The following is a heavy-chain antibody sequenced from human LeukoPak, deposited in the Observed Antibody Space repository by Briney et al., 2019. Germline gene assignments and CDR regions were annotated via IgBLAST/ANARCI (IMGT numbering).Heavy chain of an antibody. CDR1: GFTFSIYW. CDR2: INPGGSSI. V-gene: IGHV3-74*01. Sequence: GRSLRPSCAAPGFTFSIYWIHLVPQVPGKGLVWVARINPGGSSITYADSVKGRFTISRDNAKNTLYLQMDSLRAEDTGVYYCARSNQADDYWGQGTLVTVSS. J-gene: IGHJ4*02. D-gene: IGHD1-14*01. CDR3: ARSNQADDY.